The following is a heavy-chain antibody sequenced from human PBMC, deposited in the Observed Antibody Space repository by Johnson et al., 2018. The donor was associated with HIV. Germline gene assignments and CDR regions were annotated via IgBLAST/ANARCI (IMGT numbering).Heavy chain of an antibody. CDR3: AKEGGSYSMGRDAFDI. V-gene: IGHV3-33*06. J-gene: IGHJ3*02. CDR1: GFTFSSYG. D-gene: IGHD1-26*01. CDR2: IWYDGSNK. Sequence: QVQLLESGGGVVQPGRSLRLSCAASGFTFSSYGMNWVRQAPGKGLEWVAVIWYDGSNKYYADSVKGRFTISRDNSKNTLYLQMNSLRAEDTAVYYCAKEGGSYSMGRDAFDIWGQGTMVTVSS.